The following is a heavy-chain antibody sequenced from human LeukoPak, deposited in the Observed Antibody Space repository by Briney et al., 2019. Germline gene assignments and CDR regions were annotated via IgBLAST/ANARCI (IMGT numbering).Heavy chain of an antibody. CDR2: IIPIFGTA. V-gene: IGHV1-69*05. Sequence: ASVKVSCKASGGTFSSYAISWVRQAPGQGLEWMGGIIPIFGTANYVQKFQGRVTITTDESTSTAYMELSSLRSEDTAVYYCARDRGGIVGGWFDYWGQGTLVTVSS. CDR1: GGTFSSYA. CDR3: ARDRGGIVGGWFDY. D-gene: IGHD1-26*01. J-gene: IGHJ4*02.